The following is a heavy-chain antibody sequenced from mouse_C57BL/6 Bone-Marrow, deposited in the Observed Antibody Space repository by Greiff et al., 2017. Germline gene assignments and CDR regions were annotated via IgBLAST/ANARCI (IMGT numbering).Heavy chain of an antibody. Sequence: QVQLQQPGAELVKPGASVKLSCKASGYTFTSYWMHWVKQRPGQGLEWIGMIHPNSGSTNYNEKFKSKATLTVDKSSSTAYMQLSSLSSEDSAVYYCANYYGSRGSNYWGQGTTLTVSS. CDR2: IHPNSGST. CDR1: GYTFTSYW. J-gene: IGHJ2*01. V-gene: IGHV1-64*01. D-gene: IGHD1-1*01. CDR3: ANYYGSRGSNY.